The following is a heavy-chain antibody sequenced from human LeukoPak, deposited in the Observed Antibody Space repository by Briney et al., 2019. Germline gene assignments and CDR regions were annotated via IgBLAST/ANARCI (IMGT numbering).Heavy chain of an antibody. V-gene: IGHV1-2*02. CDR1: GYTFTGYY. CDR3: ARGPYCSSTSCYGLPFDP. D-gene: IGHD2-2*01. J-gene: IGHJ5*02. CDR2: INPNSGGT. Sequence: ASVKVSCKASGYTFTGYYMHWVRQAPGQGLEWMGWINPNSGGTNYAQKFQGRVTMTRDTSTSTVYMELSSLRSEDTAVYYCARGPYCSSTSCYGLPFDPWGQGTLVTVSS.